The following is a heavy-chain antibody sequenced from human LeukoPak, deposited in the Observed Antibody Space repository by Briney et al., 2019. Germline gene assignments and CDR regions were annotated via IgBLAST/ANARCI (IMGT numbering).Heavy chain of an antibody. CDR2: IKSDGST. V-gene: IGHV3-74*01. J-gene: IGHJ4*02. CDR3: ARGPTSFDY. Sequence: PGGSLRLSCAASGFTFSSYWMHWVRQAPGKGLVWVSRIKSDGSTNYADSVKGRFTISRDNSKNTLYLQMNSLRAEDTAVYYCARGPTSFDYWGQGTLVTVSS. CDR1: GFTFSSYW.